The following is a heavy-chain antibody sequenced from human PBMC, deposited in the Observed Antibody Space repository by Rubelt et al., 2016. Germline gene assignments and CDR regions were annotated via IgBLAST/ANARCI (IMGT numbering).Heavy chain of an antibody. Sequence: QVQLQQWGAGLLKPSETLSLTCAVYGGSFSGYYWSWIRQPPGKGLEWIGEINHSGSTNYNPSLKSRVTISVDTSKNQFSLKLSSVTAADTAVYYCARDRRVATIRYAFDIWGQGTMVTVSS. D-gene: IGHD5-12*01. J-gene: IGHJ3*02. V-gene: IGHV4-34*01. CDR3: ARDRRVATIRYAFDI. CDR1: GGSFSGYY. CDR2: INHSGST.